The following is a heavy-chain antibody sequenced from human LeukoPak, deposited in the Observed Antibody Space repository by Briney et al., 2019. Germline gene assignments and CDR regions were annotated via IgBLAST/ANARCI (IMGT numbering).Heavy chain of an antibody. CDR2: ITPNGGGT. CDR1: GYTFTGHY. Sequence: ASVTVSCTASGYTFTGHYIHWVRQAPGQGLEWMGRITPNGGGTIYAQKFQGRVTMTRDTSISTAYMELSRLGSDDTAVYFCARGGEYFGLDVWGQGTTVTVSS. CDR3: ARGGEYFGLDV. D-gene: IGHD2/OR15-2a*01. J-gene: IGHJ6*02. V-gene: IGHV1-2*06.